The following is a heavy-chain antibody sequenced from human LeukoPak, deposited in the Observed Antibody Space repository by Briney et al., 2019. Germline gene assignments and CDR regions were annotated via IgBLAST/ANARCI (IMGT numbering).Heavy chain of an antibody. V-gene: IGHV4-59*08. D-gene: IGHD3-10*01. CDR3: ARHETTGSGAFDI. CDR2: IYYSGST. Sequence: PSETLSLTCTVSGGSISSYYWSWIRQPPGKGLEWIGYIYYSGSTSHNPSLKSRVTISVDTSKNQFSLKLSSVTVADTAVYYCARHETTGSGAFDIWGQGTMVTVSS. CDR1: GGSISSYY. J-gene: IGHJ3*02.